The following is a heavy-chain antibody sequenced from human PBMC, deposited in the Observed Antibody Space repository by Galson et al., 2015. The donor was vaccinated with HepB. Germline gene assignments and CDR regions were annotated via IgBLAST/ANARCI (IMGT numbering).Heavy chain of an antibody. CDR2: ISGSDGKK. CDR1: GFTFSNYA. Sequence: SLRLSCAASGFTFSNYAMSWVRQAPGKGLEWVSGISGSDGKKNYADSVKGRFTITRDNSKNTLYLQMDGLTAEDTAVYYRARKYQLLYKNYYYYHGMDVWGQGTTVTVSS. J-gene: IGHJ6*02. CDR3: ARKYQLLYKNYYYYHGMDV. D-gene: IGHD2-2*02. V-gene: IGHV3-23*01.